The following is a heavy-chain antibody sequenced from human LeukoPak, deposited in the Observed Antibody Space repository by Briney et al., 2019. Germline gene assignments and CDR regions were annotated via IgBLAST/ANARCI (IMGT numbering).Heavy chain of an antibody. CDR1: GRSFSVYY. V-gene: IGHV4-34*01. Sequence: ADTLSLMCAVYGRSFSVYYWSWIRHPPGKGLEWMGEINHSGSTNYNPSLKSRVTISVDTSKNQFSLKLSSVTAADAAVYYCARGGSSGWNNWFDPWGQGTLVTVSS. CDR2: INHSGST. CDR3: ARGGSSGWNNWFDP. J-gene: IGHJ5*02. D-gene: IGHD6-19*01.